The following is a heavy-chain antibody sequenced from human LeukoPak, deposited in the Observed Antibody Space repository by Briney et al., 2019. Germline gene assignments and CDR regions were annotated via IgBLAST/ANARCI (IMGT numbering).Heavy chain of an antibody. Sequence: PVGSLRLSCAASGFTFSNYWMTWVREAPGKGLEWVANTKEDGSEIFYVDSVKGRFTISRDNARNSLYLQMNSLRAGDTAVYYCTRTPDGVDYWGQGTLVTVSS. J-gene: IGHJ4*02. CDR3: TRTPDGVDY. CDR1: GFTFSNYW. V-gene: IGHV3-7*01. CDR2: TKEDGSEI. D-gene: IGHD3-10*01.